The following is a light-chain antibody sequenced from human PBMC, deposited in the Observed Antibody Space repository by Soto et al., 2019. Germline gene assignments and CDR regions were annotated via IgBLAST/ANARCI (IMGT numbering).Light chain of an antibody. CDR2: GAS. CDR3: QQYGNSPIT. Sequence: EIVLTQSPDTKSYSPVYRPSLYCXASQSVSSYLAWYQQKPGQAPRLLIYGASSRATGIPDRFGGSGSGTDFTLTISSLEPEDFAVYYCQQYGNSPITFGQGTRLEIK. CDR1: QSVSSY. J-gene: IGKJ5*01. V-gene: IGKV3-20*01.